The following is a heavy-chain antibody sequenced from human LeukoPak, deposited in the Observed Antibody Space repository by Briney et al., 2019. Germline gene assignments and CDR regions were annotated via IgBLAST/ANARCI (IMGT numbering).Heavy chain of an antibody. D-gene: IGHD3-22*01. CDR1: GFTFSSYA. J-gene: IGHJ4*02. CDR3: VKASYVPYYYDSSGYFDY. V-gene: IGHV3-23*01. Sequence: GGSLRLSCAASGFTFSSYAMSWVRQAPGKGLEWVSAISGSGGSTYYADSVKGRFTISRDNSKNTLYLQMNSLRAEDTAVYYCVKASYVPYYYDSSGYFDYWGQGTLVTVSS. CDR2: ISGSGGST.